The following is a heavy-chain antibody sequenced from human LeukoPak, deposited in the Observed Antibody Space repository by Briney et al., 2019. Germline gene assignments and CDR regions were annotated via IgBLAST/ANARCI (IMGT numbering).Heavy chain of an antibody. CDR1: GFTFTTYG. D-gene: IGHD2-2*03. CDR3: AKDSHWILFDD. V-gene: IGHV3-23*01. CDR2: IGGSGTRT. Sequence: GGSLRLSCSASGFTFTTYGMNWVRQAPGKGLEWVSGIGGSGTRTYYADSVKGRFTISRDNSKNTLYLQMDSLRDEDTAVYYCAKDSHWILFDDWGQGTLVTVSS. J-gene: IGHJ4*02.